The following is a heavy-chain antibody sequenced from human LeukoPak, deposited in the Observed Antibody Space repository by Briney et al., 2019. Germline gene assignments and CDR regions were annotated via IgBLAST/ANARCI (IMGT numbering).Heavy chain of an antibody. V-gene: IGHV1-69*05. D-gene: IGHD1-7*01. CDR3: ARVTGTTTWFDP. CDR1: GGTFTIYS. J-gene: IGHJ5*02. CDR2: IIPIFGTA. Sequence: SVKVSCRPSGGTFTIYSISWVRQPPGQGLEWVGGIIPIFGTANYAQKFQGRVTITTDESASTAYMELSSLRSEDTAVYYCARVTGTTTWFDPWGQGTLVTVSS.